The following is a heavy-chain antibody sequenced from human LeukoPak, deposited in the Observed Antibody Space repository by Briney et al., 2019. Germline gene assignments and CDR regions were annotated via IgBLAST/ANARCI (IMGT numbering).Heavy chain of an antibody. CDR2: INQSGRT. CDR1: GGSLSNYY. V-gene: IGHV4-34*01. CDR3: ARDSSGDYVFTY. J-gene: IGHJ4*02. Sequence: PSETLSLTCAVSGGSLSNYYWSGIRQTPGKGLEWLGQINQSGRTNYNPSLKSRVTLSVDTSKNQFSLKLTSVTAADTAVYFCARDSSGDYVFTYWGQGTLVTVSS. D-gene: IGHD4-17*01.